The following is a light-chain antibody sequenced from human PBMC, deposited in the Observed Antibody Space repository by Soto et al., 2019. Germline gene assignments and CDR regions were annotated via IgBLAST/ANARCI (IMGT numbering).Light chain of an antibody. CDR3: QQSYSTSTLT. CDR2: TAS. J-gene: IGKJ4*01. Sequence: DIRMSQSPSSLSASVGDTVTITCRASQSISSHLNWYQQKPGKAPNLPMYTASNVQSGVPSRICGSGSGTDFTLTISSLQPEDFATYYCQQSYSTSTLTFGGGTKVDIK. CDR1: QSISSH. V-gene: IGKV1-39*01.